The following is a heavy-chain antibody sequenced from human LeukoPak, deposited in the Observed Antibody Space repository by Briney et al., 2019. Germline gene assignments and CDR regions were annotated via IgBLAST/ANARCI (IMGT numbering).Heavy chain of an antibody. CDR3: ARAGRGYTYGIDY. CDR2: IYHSGNN. CDR1: GYFISTGYY. D-gene: IGHD5-18*01. J-gene: IGHJ4*02. V-gene: IGHV4-38-2*02. Sequence: SETLSLTCTVSGYFISTGYYWGWIRQSPGKGLEWIAIIYHSGNNYYNPSLKSRVTISLDTSENHFSLELTSVTAADTAVYYCARAGRGYTYGIDYWGQGTLVTVSS.